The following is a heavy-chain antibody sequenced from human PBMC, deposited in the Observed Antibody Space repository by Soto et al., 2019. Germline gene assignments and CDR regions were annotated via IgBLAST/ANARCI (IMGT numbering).Heavy chain of an antibody. V-gene: IGHV3-23*01. J-gene: IGHJ5*02. CDR3: AKDRRCDL. CDR1: GFTFSNYA. CDR2: MSDSGNKS. Sequence: EVQLLESGGGLVQPGGSLRLSCAASGFTFSNYAMTWVRQAPGKGLEWVSAMSDSGNKSYYADSVKGRFTISRDNSKNALYLQMNNLRAEDTAVYYCAKDRRCDLWGQGTLVTVSS.